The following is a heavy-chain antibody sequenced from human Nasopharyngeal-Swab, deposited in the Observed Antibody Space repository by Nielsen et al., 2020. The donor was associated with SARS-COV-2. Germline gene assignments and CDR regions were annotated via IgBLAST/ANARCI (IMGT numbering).Heavy chain of an antibody. CDR3: AAGGSGYYGDY. CDR2: INPSGGST. Sequence: WVRQAPGQGLEWMGIINPSGGSTSYAQKFQGRVTITRDMSTSTAYMELSSLRSEDTAVYYCAAGGSGYYGDYWGQGTLVTVSS. V-gene: IGHV1-46*01. D-gene: IGHD3-3*01. J-gene: IGHJ4*02.